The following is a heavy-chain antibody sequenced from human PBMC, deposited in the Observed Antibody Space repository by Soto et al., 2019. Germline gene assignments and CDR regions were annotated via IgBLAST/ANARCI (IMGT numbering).Heavy chain of an antibody. J-gene: IGHJ4*02. CDR1: GGTFSSYT. D-gene: IGHD5-12*01. CDR3: VRDSPIGSTFSGYDGIDY. Sequence: ASVKVSCKASGGTFSSYTISWVRQAPGQGLEWMGRIIPILGIANYAQKFQGRVTITADKSTSTAYMELNRLRSEDTAVYYCVRDSPIGSTFSGYDGIDYWGQGTLVTVSS. V-gene: IGHV1-69*04. CDR2: IIPILGIA.